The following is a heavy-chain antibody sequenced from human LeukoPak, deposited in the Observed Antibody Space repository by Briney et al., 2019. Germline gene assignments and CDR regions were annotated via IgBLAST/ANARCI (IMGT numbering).Heavy chain of an antibody. Sequence: SETLSLTCTVSGGSISSGGYYWSWIRQPPGKGLEWIGYIYHSGSTYYNPSLKSRVTMSVDRSKNQFSLKLSSVTAADTAVYYCARDQDGVGDYWGQGTLVTVSS. CDR2: IYHSGST. J-gene: IGHJ4*02. D-gene: IGHD5-24*01. CDR1: GGSISSGGYY. CDR3: ARDQDGVGDY. V-gene: IGHV4-30-2*01.